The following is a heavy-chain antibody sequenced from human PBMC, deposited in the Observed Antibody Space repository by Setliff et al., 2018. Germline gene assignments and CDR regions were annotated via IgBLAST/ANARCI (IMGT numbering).Heavy chain of an antibody. Sequence: PSETLSLTCTVSGGSISSGSYYWSWIRQPAGKGLEWIGHIYTSGSTNYNPSLKSRVTKSVDTSKNQFSLKLSSVTAADTAVYYCAREEDGYNTGAFDIWGQGTMVTVSS. J-gene: IGHJ3*02. CDR1: GGSISSGSYY. D-gene: IGHD5-12*01. CDR3: AREEDGYNTGAFDI. CDR2: IYTSGST. V-gene: IGHV4-61*09.